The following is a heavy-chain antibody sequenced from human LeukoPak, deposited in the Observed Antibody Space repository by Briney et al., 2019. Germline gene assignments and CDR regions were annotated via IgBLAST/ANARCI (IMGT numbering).Heavy chain of an antibody. D-gene: IGHD3-10*01. J-gene: IGHJ4*02. CDR2: INPNSGGT. CDR1: GYTFTGYY. CDR3: ARAKELLWFGELLHEYYFDY. Sequence: ASVKVSCKASGYTFTGYYMHWVRQAPGQGLEWMGWINPNSGGTNYAQKFQGRVTMTRDTSISTAYMELSRLRSDDTAVYYCARAKELLWFGELLHEYYFDYWGQGTLVTVSS. V-gene: IGHV1-2*02.